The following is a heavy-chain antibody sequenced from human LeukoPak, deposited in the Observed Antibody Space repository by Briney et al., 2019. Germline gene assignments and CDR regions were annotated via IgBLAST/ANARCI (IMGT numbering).Heavy chain of an antibody. Sequence: GGSLRLSCAASGFTFSSYSMNWVRQAPGKGLEWVSSISSSSSYIYYADSMKGRFTISRDNAKNVLFLQMNNLRAEDTAFYHCARGEWDLRDWGQGTLVIVSS. J-gene: IGHJ4*02. CDR1: GFTFSSYS. CDR2: ISSSSSYI. CDR3: ARGEWDLRD. V-gene: IGHV3-21*04. D-gene: IGHD1-26*01.